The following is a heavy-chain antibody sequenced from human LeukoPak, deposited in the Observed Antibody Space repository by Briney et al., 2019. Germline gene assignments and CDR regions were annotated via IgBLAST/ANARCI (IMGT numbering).Heavy chain of an antibody. J-gene: IGHJ4*02. V-gene: IGHV3-30*02. D-gene: IGHD3-9*01. CDR1: GFAFSSYG. CDR3: AKDLGYDILTGYYDY. CDR2: IWYDGSNK. Sequence: HPGGSLRLSCAASGFAFSSYGMHWVRQAPGKGLEWVAVIWYDGSNKYYADSVKGRFTISRDNSKNTLYLQMNSLRAEDTAVYYCAKDLGYDILTGYYDYWGQGTLVTVSS.